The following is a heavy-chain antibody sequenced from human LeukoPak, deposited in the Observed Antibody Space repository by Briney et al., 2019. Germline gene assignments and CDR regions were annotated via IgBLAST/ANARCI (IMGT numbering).Heavy chain of an antibody. Sequence: ASVKVSCKASGYTFTNYYINWVRVAPGQGLEWMGIIHPSGGSTTYAQKFQGRVTMTRDMSTSTVYMELSSLRSEDTAVYYCAVHSSGYYGNYWGQGTLVTVSS. J-gene: IGHJ4*02. D-gene: IGHD3-22*01. CDR2: IHPSGGST. V-gene: IGHV1-46*01. CDR3: AVHSSGYYGNY. CDR1: GYTFTNYY.